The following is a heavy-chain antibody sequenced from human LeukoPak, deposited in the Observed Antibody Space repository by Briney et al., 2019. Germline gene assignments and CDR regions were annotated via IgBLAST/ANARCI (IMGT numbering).Heavy chain of an antibody. CDR3: AREYYDILTGYYKGRDYFDY. CDR1: GGTFSSYA. Sequence: ASVKVTCKASGGTFSSYAISWVRQAPGQGLEWMGWINPISGGTNYAQKFQGRVTMTRDTSISTAYMELSRLRSDDTAVYYCAREYYDILTGYYKGRDYFDYWGQGTLVTVSS. J-gene: IGHJ4*02. CDR2: INPISGGT. D-gene: IGHD3-9*01. V-gene: IGHV1-2*02.